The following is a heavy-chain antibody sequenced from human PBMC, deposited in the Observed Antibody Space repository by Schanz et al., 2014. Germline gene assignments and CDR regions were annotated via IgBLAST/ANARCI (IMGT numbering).Heavy chain of an antibody. V-gene: IGHV3-23*04. J-gene: IGHJ4*02. CDR2: ISGSGGST. CDR3: TKLDGYSYGSLGHDYLDY. D-gene: IGHD5-18*01. CDR1: GFTFSSYA. Sequence: VQLVESGGGLVKPGGSLRLSCAASGFTFSSYAMSWVRQAPGKGLEWVSVISGSGGSTYYADSVKGRFTISRDNSKNTLYLQMDSLRPEDTAVYYCTKLDGYSYGSLGHDYLDYWGQGTLVTVSS.